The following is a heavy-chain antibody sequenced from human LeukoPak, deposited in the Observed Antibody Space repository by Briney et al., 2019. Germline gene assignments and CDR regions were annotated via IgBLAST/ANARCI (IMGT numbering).Heavy chain of an antibody. CDR3: AKAPVTTCRGAYCYPFDY. Sequence: GGSLRLSCAASGFIFRNYAMNWVRQAPGKGLEWVSNIWGSGDRTYCADSVKGRFTISRDSSKNTLFLQMNRLRPEDAAVYYCAKAPVTTCRGAYCYPFDYWGQGTLVTVSS. CDR1: GFIFRNYA. J-gene: IGHJ4*02. V-gene: IGHV3-23*01. D-gene: IGHD2-21*01. CDR2: IWGSGDRT.